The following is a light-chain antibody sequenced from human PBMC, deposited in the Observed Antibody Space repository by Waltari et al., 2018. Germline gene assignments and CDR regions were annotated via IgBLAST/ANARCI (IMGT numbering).Light chain of an antibody. J-gene: IGKJ5*01. CDR1: QNVISSY. Sequence: EIVLTQSPGTLSLSPGERATLSCRASQNVISSYLTWYQQKRGQATRLLIYVASTRATGIPDRFSVSGSGTEFTLTISRLEPEDFALYYCQQFGSTPAITFGQGTRLEIK. CDR3: QQFGSTPAIT. CDR2: VAS. V-gene: IGKV3-20*01.